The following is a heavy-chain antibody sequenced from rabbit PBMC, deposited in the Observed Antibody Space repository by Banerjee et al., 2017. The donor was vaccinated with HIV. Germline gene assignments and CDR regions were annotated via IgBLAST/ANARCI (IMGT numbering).Heavy chain of an antibody. Sequence: QSLAESGGDLVKPGGSLTLTCTASGFSFSSSYYMYWVRQAPGKGLEWIGCIGTADGNTFYANWAKGRFTISKTPSTTVTLQMTSLTAADTATYFCARDLAAVTGWNFGLWGPGTLVT. CDR3: ARDLAAVTGWNFGL. D-gene: IGHD7-1*01. CDR1: GFSFSSSYY. V-gene: IGHV1S40*01. J-gene: IGHJ6*01. CDR2: IGTADGNT.